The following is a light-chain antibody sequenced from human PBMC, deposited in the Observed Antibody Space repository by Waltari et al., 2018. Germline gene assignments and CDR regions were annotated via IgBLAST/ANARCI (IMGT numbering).Light chain of an antibody. J-gene: IGLJ3*02. V-gene: IGLV1-47*02. Sequence: QSGLTQPPSASGAPGQRVTISCSGSSSNIGSYYVYWYQFPGTAPKLLIHDNTQRPSVVPDRFSGSKSGTSASLAISGLRSEDEADYYCAVWDDSLSGVVFGGGTKLTVL. CDR1: SSNIGSYY. CDR3: AVWDDSLSGVV. CDR2: DNT.